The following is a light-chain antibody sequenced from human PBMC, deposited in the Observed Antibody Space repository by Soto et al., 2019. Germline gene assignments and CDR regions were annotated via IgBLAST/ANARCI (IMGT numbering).Light chain of an antibody. CDR2: EGT. CDR3: GSHVGSNSVI. Sequence: QSALTQPPSASGSPGHSVTISCTGTSSDVGGYNYVAWYQQHPGKAPKLMIYEGTKRPSGVPDRFYGFKSVNTASLTVSGLKAEGEGDYYCGSHVGSNSVIFGGGTKVTDL. J-gene: IGLJ2*01. V-gene: IGLV2-8*01. CDR1: SSDVGGYNY.